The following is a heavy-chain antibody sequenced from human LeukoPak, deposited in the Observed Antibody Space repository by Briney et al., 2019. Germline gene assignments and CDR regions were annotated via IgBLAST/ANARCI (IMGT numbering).Heavy chain of an antibody. CDR3: ARAPPYYDILTGYWRYYGMDV. D-gene: IGHD3-9*01. J-gene: IGHJ6*02. CDR2: IYYSGST. Sequence: PSETLSPTCTVSGGSISSYYWSWIRQPPGKGLEWIGYIYYSGSTKYNPSLKSRVTISVDTSKNQFSLKLSSVTAADTAVYYCARAPPYYDILTGYWRYYGMDVWGQGTTVTVSS. V-gene: IGHV4-59*01. CDR1: GGSISSYY.